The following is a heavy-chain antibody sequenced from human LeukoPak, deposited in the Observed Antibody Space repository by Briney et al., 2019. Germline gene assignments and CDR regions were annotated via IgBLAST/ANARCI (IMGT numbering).Heavy chain of an antibody. V-gene: IGHV3-48*03. D-gene: IGHD3-16*01. CDR1: GFTFSSYE. Sequence: GGSLRLSCAASGFTFSSYEMNWVRQAPGKGLEWVSYISTSGSTIYYADSVMGRFTISRDNAKNSLYLQMNSLRAEDMAVYYCARESPDYLWGSSDFDPWGQGTLVTASS. CDR2: ISTSGSTI. CDR3: ARESPDYLWGSSDFDP. J-gene: IGHJ5*02.